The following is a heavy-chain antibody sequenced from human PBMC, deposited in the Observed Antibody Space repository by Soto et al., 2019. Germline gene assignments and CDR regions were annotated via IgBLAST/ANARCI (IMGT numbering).Heavy chain of an antibody. D-gene: IGHD5-12*01. CDR1: GFTFSSYG. J-gene: IGHJ4*02. CDR2: ISYDGSNK. Sequence: QVQLVESGGGVVQPGRSLRLSCAASGFTFSSYGMHWVRQAPGKGLEWVAVISYDGSNKYYADSVKGRFTISRDNSKNPLYLQMNRRRAEDTAGYSGSKSLQAPVGWATKQVATIGVEGFVAYWGQGTLVTVSS. V-gene: IGHV3-30*18. CDR3: SKSLQAPVGWATKQVATIGVEGFVAY.